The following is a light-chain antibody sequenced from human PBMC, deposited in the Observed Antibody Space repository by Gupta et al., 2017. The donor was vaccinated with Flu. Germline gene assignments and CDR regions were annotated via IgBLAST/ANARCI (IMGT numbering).Light chain of an antibody. CDR3: QAWDSSTAV. V-gene: IGLV3-1*01. Sequence: SYELTQPPSVSVSPGQTASITCSGDKLGNQYACWYQQKPGQSPVLVIYEDNKRPSGIPERFSGSNSGNTATLTISGTQAMDEADYYCQAWDSSTAVFGGGTTLTVL. CDR2: EDN. CDR1: KLGNQY. J-gene: IGLJ3*02.